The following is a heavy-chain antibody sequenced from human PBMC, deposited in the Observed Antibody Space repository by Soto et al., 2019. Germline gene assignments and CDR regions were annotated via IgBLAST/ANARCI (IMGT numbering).Heavy chain of an antibody. Sequence: SETLSLTCSVSGAVVTSGENYWSWVRQPPWKGLEWLGYIYDSGVTSYTPALKSRVTLSLDRPNNQVSLKLRSVTAADTAVYFCVRDLAHGYTGNVWGHGXLVTV. CDR1: GAVVTSGENY. CDR3: VRDLAHGYTGNV. V-gene: IGHV4-30-4*08. J-gene: IGHJ3*01. D-gene: IGHD5-18*01. CDR2: IYDSGVT.